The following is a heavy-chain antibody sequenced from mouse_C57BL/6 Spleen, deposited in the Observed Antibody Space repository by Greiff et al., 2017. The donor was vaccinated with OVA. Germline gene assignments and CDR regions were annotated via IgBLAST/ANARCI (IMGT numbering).Heavy chain of an antibody. V-gene: IGHV1-61*01. D-gene: IGHD2-5*01. CDR1: GYTFTSYW. Sequence: QVQLKQPGAELVRPGSSVKLSCKASGYTFTSYWMDWVKQRPGQGLEWIGNIYPSDSETHYNQKFKDKATLTVDKSSSTAYMQLSSLTSEDSAVYYCARGDYSNYDYAMDYWGQGTSVTVSS. J-gene: IGHJ4*01. CDR2: IYPSDSET. CDR3: ARGDYSNYDYAMDY.